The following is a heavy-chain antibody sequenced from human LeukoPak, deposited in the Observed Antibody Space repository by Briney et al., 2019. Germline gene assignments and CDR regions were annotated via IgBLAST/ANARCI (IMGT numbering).Heavy chain of an antibody. J-gene: IGHJ4*02. CDR3: ARQTGGPRYCSGGSCYSDPLDY. D-gene: IGHD2-15*01. CDR2: ISSSGNII. V-gene: IGHV3-48*03. CDR1: GFTFSSYV. Sequence: GALRLSCAASGFTFSSYVLNWVRQAPGKGLEWVSYISSSGNIIYYADSVKGRFTISRDNAKNSLYLQMSSLRAEDTAVYYCARQTGGPRYCSGGSCYSDPLDYWGQGTLVTVSS.